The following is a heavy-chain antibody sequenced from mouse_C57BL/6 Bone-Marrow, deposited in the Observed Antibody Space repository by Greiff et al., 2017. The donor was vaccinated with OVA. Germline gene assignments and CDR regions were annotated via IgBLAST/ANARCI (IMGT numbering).Heavy chain of an antibody. Sequence: QVQLKESGAELARPGASVKLSCKASGYTFTSYGISWVKQRTGQGLEWIGEIYPRSGNTYYNEKFKGKATLTADKSSSTAYMELRSLTSEDSAVYFCARGYYYGSSYVGFYWGQGTTLTVSS. CDR3: ARGYYYGSSYVGFY. J-gene: IGHJ2*01. D-gene: IGHD1-1*01. CDR2: IYPRSGNT. V-gene: IGHV1-81*01. CDR1: GYTFTSYG.